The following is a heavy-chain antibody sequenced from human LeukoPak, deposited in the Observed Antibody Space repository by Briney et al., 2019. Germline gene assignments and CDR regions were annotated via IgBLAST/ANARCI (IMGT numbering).Heavy chain of an antibody. CDR1: GCSISSSSYY. J-gene: IGHJ4*02. D-gene: IGHD4-17*01. V-gene: IGHV4-39*01. Sequence: ASETLSLTCTVSGCSISSSSYYWGWIRQPPGKGLEWIGNIYYSGTTYYNPSLMSRVTVSVDTSKNQFSLKVSSVTAADTAVYYCARVDGDYYFDYWGQGTLVTVSS. CDR2: IYYSGTT. CDR3: ARVDGDYYFDY.